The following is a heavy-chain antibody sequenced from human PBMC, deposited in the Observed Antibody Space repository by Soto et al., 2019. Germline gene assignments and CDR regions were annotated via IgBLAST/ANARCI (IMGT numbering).Heavy chain of an antibody. V-gene: IGHV3-23*01. D-gene: IGHD3-22*01. Sequence: GSLRLSCAASGFTFSNYAMTWVRQPPGKGLESVATISGSGGATYYADSVEGRFTISRDNSKNTVFLQVNSLRVEDTALYCCAKDRGFDSTGIDYWGQGTLVTV. CDR2: ISGSGGAT. J-gene: IGHJ4*02. CDR1: GFTFSNYA. CDR3: AKDRGFDSTGIDY.